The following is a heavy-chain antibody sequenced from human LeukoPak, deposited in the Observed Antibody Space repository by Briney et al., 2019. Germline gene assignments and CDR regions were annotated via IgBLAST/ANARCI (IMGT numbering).Heavy chain of an antibody. D-gene: IGHD2-2*01. CDR2: ISYDGSNK. CDR1: GFTFSSYG. Sequence: GGSLRLSCAASGFTFSSYGMHWVRQAPGKGLEWVAVISYDGSNKYYADSVKGRFTISRDNSKNTLYLQMNSLRAEDTAVYYCAKARNRYCSSTSCFYGMDVWGQGTTVTVS. CDR3: AKARNRYCSSTSCFYGMDV. V-gene: IGHV3-30*18. J-gene: IGHJ6*02.